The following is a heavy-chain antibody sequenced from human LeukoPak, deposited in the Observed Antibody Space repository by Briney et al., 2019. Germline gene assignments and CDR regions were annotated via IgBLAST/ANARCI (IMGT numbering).Heavy chain of an antibody. V-gene: IGHV3-66*01. CDR2: IYSGGST. D-gene: IGHD3-22*01. CDR3: ARVYDSSGYYYYYFDY. Sequence: GGSLRLSCAASGFTVSSNYMSWVRQAPGKGLEWVSVIYSGGSTYYADSVKGRFTISRDNSKNTLYLQMNSLRAEDTAAYYCARVYDSSGYYYYYFDYWGQGTLVTVSS. CDR1: GFTVSSNY. J-gene: IGHJ4*02.